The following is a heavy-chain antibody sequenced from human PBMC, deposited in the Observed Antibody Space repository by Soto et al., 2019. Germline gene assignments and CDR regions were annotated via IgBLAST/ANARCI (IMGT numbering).Heavy chain of an antibody. Sequence: SETLSLTCTVSGGSISSYYWSWIRQPPGKGLEWIGYIYYIGSTNYNPSLKSRVTISVDTSKNQFSLKLSSVAAADTAVYYCARNYGPGYTFDYWGQGNLVTVX. CDR1: GGSISSYY. D-gene: IGHD3-10*01. V-gene: IGHV4-59*08. CDR2: IYYIGST. J-gene: IGHJ4*02. CDR3: ARNYGPGYTFDY.